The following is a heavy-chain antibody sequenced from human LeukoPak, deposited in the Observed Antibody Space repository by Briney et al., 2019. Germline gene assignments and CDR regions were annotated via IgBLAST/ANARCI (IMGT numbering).Heavy chain of an antibody. Sequence: SGTLSLTCTVSGGSISSGSYYWSWIRQPPGKGLEWIGYIYYSGSTNYNPSLKSRVTISVDTSKNQFSLKLSSVTAADTAVYYCAREVRSYGTFDYWGQGTLVTVSS. CDR1: GGSISSGSYY. CDR2: IYYSGST. D-gene: IGHD5-18*01. V-gene: IGHV4-61*01. J-gene: IGHJ4*02. CDR3: AREVRSYGTFDY.